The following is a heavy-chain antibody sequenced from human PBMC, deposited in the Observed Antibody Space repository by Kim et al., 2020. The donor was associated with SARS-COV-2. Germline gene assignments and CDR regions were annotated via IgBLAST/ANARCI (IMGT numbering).Heavy chain of an antibody. V-gene: IGHV3-43D*03. CDR2: ISWDGGST. J-gene: IGHJ4*02. Sequence: GVSLRLSCAASGFTFDDYAMHWVRQAPGKGLEWVSLISWDGGSTYYADSVKGRFTISRDNSKNSLYLQMNSLRAGDTALYYCAKGGDGYNNLDYWGQGTLVTVSS. D-gene: IGHD4-4*01. CDR3: AKGGDGYNNLDY. CDR1: GFTFDDYA.